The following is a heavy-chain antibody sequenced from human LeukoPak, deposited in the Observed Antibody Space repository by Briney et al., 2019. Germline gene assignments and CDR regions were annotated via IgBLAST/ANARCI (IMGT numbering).Heavy chain of an antibody. CDR2: INPSGGST. V-gene: IGHV1-46*01. CDR1: GYTFTNYY. J-gene: IGHJ4*02. D-gene: IGHD3-22*01. CDR3: ARAGYDRSGYYSY. Sequence: ASVKVSCKASGYTFTNYYMHWMRQAPGQGLEWMGIINPSGGSTSYAQKFQGRVTMTRDTTTSTVYMELSSLRSDDTAVYYCARAGYDRSGYYSYWGQGTLVTVSS.